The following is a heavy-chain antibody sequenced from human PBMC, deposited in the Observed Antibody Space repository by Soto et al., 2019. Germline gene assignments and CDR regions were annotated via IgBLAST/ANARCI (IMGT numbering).Heavy chain of an antibody. CDR3: ASLSVVVPAANVRYYGMDV. J-gene: IGHJ6*02. CDR1: GFTFSSYG. CDR2: IWYDGSNK. D-gene: IGHD2-2*01. V-gene: IGHV3-33*01. Sequence: PGGSLRLSCAASGFTFSSYGMHWVRQAPGKGLEWVAVIWYDGSNKYYADSVKGRFTISRDNSKNTLYLQMNSLRAEDTAVYYCASLSVVVPAANVRYYGMDVWGPGTTVTVSS.